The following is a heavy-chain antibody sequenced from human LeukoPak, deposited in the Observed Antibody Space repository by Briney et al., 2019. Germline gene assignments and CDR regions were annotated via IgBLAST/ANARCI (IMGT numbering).Heavy chain of an antibody. Sequence: PGGSLRLSCAASGFTFSTFAMSWVRQAPGKGLEWVSGISYGGDYTYYADSVKGRFTISRDNSRNTLSLQMSSLRAEDTAIYYCAKDSATVGGPDFGEWGQGTLVTVSS. J-gene: IGHJ4*02. CDR2: ISYGGDYT. D-gene: IGHD2/OR15-2a*01. V-gene: IGHV3-23*01. CDR3: AKDSATVGGPDFGE. CDR1: GFTFSTFA.